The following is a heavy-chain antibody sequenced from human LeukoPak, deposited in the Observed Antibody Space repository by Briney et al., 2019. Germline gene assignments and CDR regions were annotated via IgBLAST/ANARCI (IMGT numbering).Heavy chain of an antibody. D-gene: IGHD3-10*01. Sequence: ASVKVSCKVSGYTLTELSMHWVRQAPGKGLEWMGGFDPEDGETIYAQKFQGRVTMTEDTSTDTAYMELSSLRSEDTAVYYCATALYYYGSGSLNWFDPWGQGTLVTASS. CDR3: ATALYYYGSGSLNWFDP. V-gene: IGHV1-24*01. CDR2: FDPEDGET. CDR1: GYTLTELS. J-gene: IGHJ5*02.